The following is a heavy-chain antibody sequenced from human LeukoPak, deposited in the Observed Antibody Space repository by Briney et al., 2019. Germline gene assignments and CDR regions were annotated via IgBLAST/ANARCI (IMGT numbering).Heavy chain of an antibody. CDR2: IYTSGTT. CDR3: ARWSGSVTARNYYYYMDV. D-gene: IGHD6-6*01. J-gene: IGHJ6*03. Sequence: PSETLSLTCTVSGGSISSYYWSWIRQPAGKGLEWIGRIYTSGTTDYNPSLRTRVTISVDASRNQFSLNLSSVTAADTAVYYCARWSGSVTARNYYYYMDVWGEGTTVTVSS. V-gene: IGHV4-4*07. CDR1: GGSISSYY.